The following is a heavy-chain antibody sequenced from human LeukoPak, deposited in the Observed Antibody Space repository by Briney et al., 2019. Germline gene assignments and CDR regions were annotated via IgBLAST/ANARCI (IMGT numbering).Heavy chain of an antibody. V-gene: IGHV4-61*02. CDR3: ARDVVGIYCSGGSCYSAEYFQH. J-gene: IGHJ1*01. Sequence: SETPSLTCTVSGGSISSGSYYWSWIRQPAGKGLEWIGRIYTSGSTNYNPSLKSRVTISVDTSKNQFSLKLSSVTAADTAVYYCARDVVGIYCSGGSCYSAEYFQHWGQGTLVTVSS. CDR1: GGSISSGSYY. D-gene: IGHD2-15*01. CDR2: IYTSGST.